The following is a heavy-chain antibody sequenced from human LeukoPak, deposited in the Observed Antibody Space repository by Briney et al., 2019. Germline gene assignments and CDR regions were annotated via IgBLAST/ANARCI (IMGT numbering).Heavy chain of an antibody. V-gene: IGHV3-23*01. CDR2: ISGSGGST. D-gene: IGHD3-9*01. CDR3: AKEGYDILTGYPRLYFDY. CDR1: GFTFSSYA. J-gene: IGHJ4*02. Sequence: GGSLRLSRAASGFTFSSYAMSWVRQAPGKGLEWVSAISGSGGSTYYADSVKGRFTISRDNSKNTLYLQMNSLRAEDTAVYYCAKEGYDILTGYPRLYFDYWGQGTLVTVSS.